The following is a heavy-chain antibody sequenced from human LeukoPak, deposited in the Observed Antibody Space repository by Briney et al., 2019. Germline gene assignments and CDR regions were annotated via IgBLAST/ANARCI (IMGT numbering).Heavy chain of an antibody. CDR2: INPSGGST. J-gene: IGHJ4*02. V-gene: IGHV1-46*01. CDR1: GYTFTSYY. Sequence: ASVKVSCKASGYTFTSYYMHWVRQAPGQGLEWMGIINPSGGSTSYAQKFQGRVTMTRDTSISTAYMELSRLRSDDTAVYYCARVKRNVPAAIHPSDYWGQGTLVTVSS. CDR3: ARVKRNVPAAIHPSDY. D-gene: IGHD2-2*01.